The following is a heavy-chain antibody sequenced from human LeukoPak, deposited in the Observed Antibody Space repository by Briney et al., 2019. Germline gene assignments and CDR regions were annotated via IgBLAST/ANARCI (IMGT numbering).Heavy chain of an antibody. Sequence: LSLTCGVYGGSFSGYYWNWIRQPPGKGLEWVSYISSSGSTIYYADSVKGRFTISRDNAKNSLYLQMNSLRAEDTAVYYCAREIAVAGTRWFDPWGQGTLVTVSS. J-gene: IGHJ5*02. CDR1: GGSFSGYY. CDR3: AREIAVAGTRWFDP. CDR2: ISSSGSTI. V-gene: IGHV3-11*04. D-gene: IGHD6-19*01.